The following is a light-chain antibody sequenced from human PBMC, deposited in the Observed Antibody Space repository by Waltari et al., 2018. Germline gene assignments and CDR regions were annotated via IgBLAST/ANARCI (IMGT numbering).Light chain of an antibody. V-gene: IGKV1-39*01. CDR1: QDIGNY. J-gene: IGKJ4*01. Sequence: DIQMSQSPSSLSASVGERVTITCRTSQDIGNYLNWYHQKQGKAPKLLIYLGSSLARGVASRFSGSGSGTDFTLSISSLQPEDLGTYYCQQGYSNPLTFGGGTKVEIK. CDR3: QQGYSNPLT. CDR2: LGS.